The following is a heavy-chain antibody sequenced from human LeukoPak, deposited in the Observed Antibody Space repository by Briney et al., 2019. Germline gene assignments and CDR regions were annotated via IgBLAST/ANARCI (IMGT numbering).Heavy chain of an antibody. Sequence: GGSLRLSCVASGFSFTNYDRHWVRQAPGRGLEWVAVTSLDGSNKLYTDTVRGRFIISRDNSKNTVYLQMDSLRAEDTAVYYCARDLTLGKPDYFDHWGQGTLVTVSS. CDR3: ARDLTLGKPDYFDH. CDR1: GFSFTNYD. CDR2: TSLDGSNK. D-gene: IGHD7-27*01. V-gene: IGHV3-30-3*01. J-gene: IGHJ4*02.